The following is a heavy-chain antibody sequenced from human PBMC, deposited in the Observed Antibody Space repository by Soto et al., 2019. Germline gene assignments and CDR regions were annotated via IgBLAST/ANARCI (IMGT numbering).Heavy chain of an antibody. CDR3: GREGQQLAQEKYYQFNGMDV. CDR1: GFTFSDYG. D-gene: IGHD6-13*01. CDR2: ISGDNINS. Sequence: GASVKVSCKASGFTFSDYGLSWVRQAPGQPLEWMGWISGDNINSKYSQKFQGRLTMTTDTSTATASMELRSLTSDDTAVYYCGREGQQLAQEKYYQFNGMDVWGQGTTVTGS. J-gene: IGHJ6*02. V-gene: IGHV1-18*01.